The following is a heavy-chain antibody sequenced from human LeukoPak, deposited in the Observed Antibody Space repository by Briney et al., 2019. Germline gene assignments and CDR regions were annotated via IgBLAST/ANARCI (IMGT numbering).Heavy chain of an antibody. V-gene: IGHV3-7*01. CDR3: AKASIAAAGT. CDR2: IKQDGSEK. Sequence: GSLRLSCAASGFTFITYWMTWVRQAPGKGLEWVANIKQDGSEKYYVDSVKGRFTLSRDNAKSSLYLQMNSLRAEDTAVYYCAKASIAAAGTWGQGTLVTVSS. CDR1: GFTFITYW. D-gene: IGHD6-13*01. J-gene: IGHJ4*02.